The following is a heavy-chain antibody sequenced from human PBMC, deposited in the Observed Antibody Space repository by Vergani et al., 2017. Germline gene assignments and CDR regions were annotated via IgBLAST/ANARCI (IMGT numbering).Heavy chain of an antibody. CDR3: AKVRTDFWSGYYTAADY. CDR2: ISGSGGST. D-gene: IGHD3-3*01. Sequence: EVQLLGSGGGLVQPGGSLRLSCAASGFTFSSYAMSWVRQAPGKGLEWVSAISGSGGSTYYADSVKGRFTISRDNSKNTLYLQMNSLRAEDTAVYYCAKVRTDFWSGYYTAADYWGQGTLVTVSS. CDR1: GFTFSSYA. V-gene: IGHV3-23*01. J-gene: IGHJ4*02.